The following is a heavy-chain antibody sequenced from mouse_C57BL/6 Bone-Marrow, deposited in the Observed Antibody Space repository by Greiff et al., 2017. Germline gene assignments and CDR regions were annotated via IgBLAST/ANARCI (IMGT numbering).Heavy chain of an antibody. CDR3: AEGWYLEV. CDR1: GYAFSSYW. J-gene: IGHJ1*03. CDR2: IYPGDGDT. V-gene: IGHV1-80*01. Sequence: VQLQQSGAELVKPGASVTISCKASGYAFSSYWMNWVKQRPGKGLAWIGQIYPGDGDTNYNRKFKGTATLTADTSSSTAYMHLSSLTSEDSAVYFCAEGWYLEVWGTGTTVTVAS.